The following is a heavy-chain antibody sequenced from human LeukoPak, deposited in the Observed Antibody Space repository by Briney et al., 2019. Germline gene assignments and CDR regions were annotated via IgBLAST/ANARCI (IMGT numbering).Heavy chain of an antibody. Sequence: TGGSLRLSCTASGLTFSTSGFNWVRQAPGKGLEWVASIGPTGSDRYHADSIKGRFTISRDNANNFLYLQMNSLRAEDTAVYYCAKALIVVVPAAYDYWGQGTLVTVSS. D-gene: IGHD2-2*01. V-gene: IGHV3-21*06. CDR2: IGPTGSDR. CDR1: GLTFSTSG. CDR3: AKALIVVVPAAYDY. J-gene: IGHJ4*02.